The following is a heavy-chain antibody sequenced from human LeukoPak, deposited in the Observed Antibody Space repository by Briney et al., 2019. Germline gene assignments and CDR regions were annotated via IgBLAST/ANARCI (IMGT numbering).Heavy chain of an antibody. CDR3: AKGRRYYDSSGYDY. J-gene: IGHJ4*02. CDR2: ISSSSSYI. Sequence: GGSLRLSCAASGFTFSSYSMNWVRQAPGKGLEWVSSISSSSSYIYYADSVKGRFTISRDSSKNTLYLQMNSLRAEDTAVYYCAKGRRYYDSSGYDYWGQGTLVTVSS. D-gene: IGHD3-22*01. V-gene: IGHV3-21*04. CDR1: GFTFSSYS.